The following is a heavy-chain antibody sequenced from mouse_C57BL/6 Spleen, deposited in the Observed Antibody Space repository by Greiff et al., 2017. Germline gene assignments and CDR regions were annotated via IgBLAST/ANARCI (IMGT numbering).Heavy chain of an antibody. CDR2: ISYDGSN. CDR3: ARGYDGYFLAY. J-gene: IGHJ3*01. D-gene: IGHD2-3*01. V-gene: IGHV3-6*01. Sequence: EVKLMESGPGLVKPSQSLSLTCSVTGYSITSGYYWNWIRQFPGNKLEWMGYISYDGSNNYNPSLKNRISITRDTSKNQFFLKLNSVTTEDTATYYCARGYDGYFLAYWGQGTLVTVSA. CDR1: GYSITSGYY.